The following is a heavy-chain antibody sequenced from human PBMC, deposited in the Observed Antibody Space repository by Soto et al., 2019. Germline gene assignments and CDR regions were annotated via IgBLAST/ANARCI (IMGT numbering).Heavy chain of an antibody. D-gene: IGHD3-10*01. Sequence: QVQLVESGGGVVQPGRSLRLSCAASGFTFSSYGMHWVRQAPGKGLEWVAVISYDGSNKYYADSVKGRFTISRDNSKITLYLQMNSLRSEDTAVYYCAKDGASYYYYGMDVWGQGTTVTVSS. CDR2: ISYDGSNK. J-gene: IGHJ6*02. CDR3: AKDGASYYYYGMDV. V-gene: IGHV3-30*18. CDR1: GFTFSSYG.